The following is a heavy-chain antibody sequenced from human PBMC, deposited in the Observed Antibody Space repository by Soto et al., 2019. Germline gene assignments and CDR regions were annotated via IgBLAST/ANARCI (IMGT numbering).Heavy chain of an antibody. CDR3: ASSSYSATSGLPA. J-gene: IGHJ4*02. Sequence: PSQTRSLTCAISGDSVSSNSAAWNCIRQSPSRGLEWLGRTYYRSKWYNDYAVSVKSRITINPDTSKNQFSLQLNSVTPEDTAVYYCASSSYSATSGLPAWGQGTLLIISS. CDR1: GDSVSSNSAA. D-gene: IGHD3-22*01. CDR2: TYYRSKWYN. V-gene: IGHV6-1*01.